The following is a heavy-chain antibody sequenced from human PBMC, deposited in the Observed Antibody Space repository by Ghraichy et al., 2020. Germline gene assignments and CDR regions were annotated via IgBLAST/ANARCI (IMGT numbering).Heavy chain of an antibody. CDR2: ISGSGGST. CDR1: GFTFSSYA. CDR3: PRNAKVSYSSGWLHAFDI. Sequence: GGSLRLSCAASGFTFSSYAMSWVRQAPGKGLEWVSAISGSGGSTYYADSVKGRFTISRDNSKNTLYLQMNSLRAEDTAVYYCPRNAKVSYSSGWLHAFDIWGQGTMVTVSS. D-gene: IGHD6-19*01. V-gene: IGHV3-23*01. J-gene: IGHJ3*02.